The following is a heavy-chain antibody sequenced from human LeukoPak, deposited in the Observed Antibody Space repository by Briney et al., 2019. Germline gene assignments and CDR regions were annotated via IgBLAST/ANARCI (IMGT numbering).Heavy chain of an antibody. CDR2: ISPGGNTI. CDR1: GFTFSGFS. J-gene: IGHJ4*02. Sequence: GGSLRLSCAASGFTFSGFSMNWVRQPLGKGLEWVAYISPGGNTIYYADSVKGRFTISRDKAKNSLYLQMNSLRDEDTAVYYCARDYRYSFDYWGQGTLVTVSS. V-gene: IGHV3-48*02. CDR3: ARDYRYSFDY.